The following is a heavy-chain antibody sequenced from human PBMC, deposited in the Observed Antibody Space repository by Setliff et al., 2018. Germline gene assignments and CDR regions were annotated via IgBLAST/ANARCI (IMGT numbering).Heavy chain of an antibody. CDR2: MYDSGKT. CDR1: GGSISSISYY. Sequence: KTSETLSLTCTVPGGSISSISYYWGWIRQPPGKGLEWIGTMYDSGKTYYNPSLKSRVTISVDTSKNQFSLRVTSVTAADTAVYYCATCRYQVPYDYWGQGKLVTVSS. J-gene: IGHJ4*02. V-gene: IGHV4-39*01. CDR3: ATCRYQVPYDY. D-gene: IGHD2-2*01.